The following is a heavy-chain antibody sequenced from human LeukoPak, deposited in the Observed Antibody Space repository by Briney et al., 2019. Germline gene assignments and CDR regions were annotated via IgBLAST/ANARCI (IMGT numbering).Heavy chain of an antibody. CDR3: ARVPPEYYDSWSGYGDYYYGMDV. D-gene: IGHD3-3*01. J-gene: IGHJ6*02. CDR1: GGSFSGYY. V-gene: IGHV4-34*01. CDR2: INHSGST. Sequence: SETLSLTCAVYGGSFSGYYWSWIRQPPGKGLEWIGEINHSGSTNYNPSLKSRVTISVDTSKNQFSLKLSSVTAADTAVYYCARVPPEYYDSWSGYGDYYYGMDVWGQGTTVTVSS.